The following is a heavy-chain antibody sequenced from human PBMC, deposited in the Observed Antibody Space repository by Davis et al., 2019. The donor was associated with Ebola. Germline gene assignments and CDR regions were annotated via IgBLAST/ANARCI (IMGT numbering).Heavy chain of an antibody. Sequence: SKTLSLTCAVYSGSFSGYSWSWIRQPPGKGLEWIGDINHSGSTNYNPSLKSRVTISVDTSKNQFSLKLSSVTAADTAVYYCARVQWGGIDYWGQGTLVTVSS. CDR1: SGSFSGYS. CDR3: ARVQWGGIDY. CDR2: INHSGST. V-gene: IGHV4-34*01. D-gene: IGHD3-16*01. J-gene: IGHJ4*02.